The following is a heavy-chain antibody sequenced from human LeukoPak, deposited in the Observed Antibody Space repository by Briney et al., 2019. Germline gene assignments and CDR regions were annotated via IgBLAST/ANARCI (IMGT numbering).Heavy chain of an antibody. CDR2: IKQDGSEK. V-gene: IGHV3-7*03. Sequence: GALRLSCAASGFTFSSYWMSWVRQAPGKGLEWVANIKQDGSEKYYVDSVKGRFTISRDNAKNSLYLQMNSLRADDTAVYYCAKDFRAKSGSGSYGWFDPWGQGTLVTVSS. CDR3: AKDFRAKSGSGSYGWFDP. J-gene: IGHJ5*02. D-gene: IGHD3-10*01. CDR1: GFTFSSYW.